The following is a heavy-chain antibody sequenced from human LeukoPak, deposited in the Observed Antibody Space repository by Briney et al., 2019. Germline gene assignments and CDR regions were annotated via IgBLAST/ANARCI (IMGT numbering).Heavy chain of an antibody. D-gene: IGHD3-3*01. V-gene: IGHV1-46*01. CDR1: EYTFTSYY. Sequence: ASVKVSCKASEYTFTSYYMHWVRQAPGQGLEWMGIINPSGGSTSYAQKFQGRVTMTRDTSTSTVYMELSSLRSEDTAVYYCARVRLFGVVIMDFDYWGQGTLVTVSS. J-gene: IGHJ4*02. CDR3: ARVRLFGVVIMDFDY. CDR2: INPSGGST.